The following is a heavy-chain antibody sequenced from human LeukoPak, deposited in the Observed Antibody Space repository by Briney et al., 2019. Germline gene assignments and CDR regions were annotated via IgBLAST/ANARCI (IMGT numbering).Heavy chain of an antibody. V-gene: IGHV4-39*01. CDR2: IYYSGSS. Sequence: SETLSLTCTVSGGSISSSSYYWGWIRQPPGKGLEWIGTIYYSGSSYYTPSLKSRVTISVDTSKNQFSLRLSSVTAADTAVYYCARHQYSSGPGYFDYWGQGTLVTVSS. CDR3: ARHQYSSGPGYFDY. D-gene: IGHD6-19*01. CDR1: GGSISSSSYY. J-gene: IGHJ4*02.